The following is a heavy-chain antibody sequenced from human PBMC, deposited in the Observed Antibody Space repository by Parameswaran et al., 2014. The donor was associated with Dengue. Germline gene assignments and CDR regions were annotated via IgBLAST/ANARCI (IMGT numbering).Heavy chain of an antibody. CDR3: ARVGSSGTFDY. J-gene: IGHJ4*02. D-gene: IGHD6-6*01. CDR2: INWNGGST. V-gene: IGHV3-20*03. Sequence: WIRQPPGRGWEWVSGINWNGGSTGYADSVKGRFTISRDNAKNSLYLQMNSLRAEDTALYYCARVGSSGTFDYWGQGTLVTVSS.